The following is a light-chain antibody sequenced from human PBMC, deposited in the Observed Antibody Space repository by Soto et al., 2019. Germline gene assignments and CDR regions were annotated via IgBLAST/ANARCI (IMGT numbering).Light chain of an antibody. V-gene: IGKV1-39*01. CDR3: QQSDRTPLT. CDR2: IAS. J-gene: IGKJ3*01. Sequence: DIQMTQSPSSLSASVGGRVTITCRASQNIGSNLNWYQQIPGKAPKLLIYIASSLQTGVPSRFSGSGSGTDFTLTINSLQPEDFATYYCQQSDRTPLTFGPGTKVDF. CDR1: QNIGSN.